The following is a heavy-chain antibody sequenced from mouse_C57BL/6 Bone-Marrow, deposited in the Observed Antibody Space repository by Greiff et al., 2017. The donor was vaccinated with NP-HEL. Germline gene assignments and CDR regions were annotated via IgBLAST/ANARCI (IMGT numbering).Heavy chain of an antibody. CDR1: GYSITSGYY. CDR2: ISYDGSN. V-gene: IGHV3-6*01. CDR3: ARAGTGY. Sequence: EVKLQESGPGLVKPSQSLSLTCSVTGYSITSGYYWNWIRQFPGNKLEWMGYISYDGSNNYNPSLKNRISITRDTSKNQFFLKLNSVTTEDTATYYCARAGTGYWGQGTTLTVSS. J-gene: IGHJ2*01. D-gene: IGHD3-3*01.